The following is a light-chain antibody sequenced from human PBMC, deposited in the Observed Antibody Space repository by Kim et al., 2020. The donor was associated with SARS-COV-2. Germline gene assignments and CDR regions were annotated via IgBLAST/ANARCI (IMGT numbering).Light chain of an antibody. CDR1: QSVSSY. CDR2: DAS. V-gene: IGKV3-11*01. J-gene: IGKJ4*01. Sequence: EIVLTQSPATLSLSPGERATLSCRASQSVSSYLAWFQQKPGQAPRLLIYDASNRATGIPARFSGRGAGTDFTLTISSLEPEDFAVYYCQQRSNWPLTFGGGTKLEI. CDR3: QQRSNWPLT.